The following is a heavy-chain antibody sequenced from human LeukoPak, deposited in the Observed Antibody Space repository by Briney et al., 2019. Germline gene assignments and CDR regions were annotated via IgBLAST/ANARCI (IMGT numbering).Heavy chain of an antibody. CDR1: GDSISIHY. J-gene: IGHJ5*02. CDR3: ARGGYRGATRLQSNWFDP. V-gene: IGHV4-59*11. CDR2: IDHTGST. D-gene: IGHD1-26*01. Sequence: SETLSLTCSVAGDSISIHYWSWIRQPPGKGLEWIGYIDHTGSTNYNPSLNSRVTISRDTSKNHFSLKLSSVTAADTAVYYCARGGYRGATRLQSNWFDPWGQGTLVTVSS.